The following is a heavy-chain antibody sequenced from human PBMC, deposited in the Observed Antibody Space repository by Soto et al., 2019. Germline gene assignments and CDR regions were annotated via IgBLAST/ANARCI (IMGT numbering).Heavy chain of an antibody. J-gene: IGHJ4*02. CDR2: IKQDGSER. CDR3: ATARIDS. CDR1: GLRFSTYW. Sequence: PGGSLRLSCVASGLRFSTYWMSWVRQAPGKGLEWVANIKQDGSERYYAGSVKGRFTISRDNAKNSVYLQMHSLTVEDTAFYYCATARIDSWGQGTLVTVSS. V-gene: IGHV3-7*01.